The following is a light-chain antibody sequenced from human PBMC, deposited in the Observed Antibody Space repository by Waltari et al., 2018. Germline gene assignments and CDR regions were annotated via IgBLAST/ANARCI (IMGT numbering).Light chain of an antibody. CDR3: VSWDDTLNGPV. CDR1: SSTVGGNP. CDR2: NNN. J-gene: IGLJ3*02. Sequence: QSVLTQPPSASGAPGQRVTISCSASSSTVGGNPVSWYQQLPGTAPKLLIRNNNRRPSGVPKRFSGSKSGTSASLAISGLQSEDEAYYYCVSWDDTLNGPVFGGGTKLTVL. V-gene: IGLV1-44*01.